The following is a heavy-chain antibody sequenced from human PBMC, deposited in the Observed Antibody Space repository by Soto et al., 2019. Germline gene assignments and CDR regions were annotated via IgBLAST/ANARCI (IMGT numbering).Heavy chain of an antibody. D-gene: IGHD3-10*01. CDR2: IYYSGST. J-gene: IGHJ6*02. CDR3: ASITIVRGVIDDYYYGMDV. V-gene: IGHV4-31*03. Sequence: SETLSLTCTVSGGSISSGGYYWSWIRQHPGKGLEWIGYIYYSGSTYYNPSLKSRVTISVDTSKNQFSLKLSSVTAADTAVYYCASITIVRGVIDDYYYGMDVWGQETTVTVSS. CDR1: GGSISSGGYY.